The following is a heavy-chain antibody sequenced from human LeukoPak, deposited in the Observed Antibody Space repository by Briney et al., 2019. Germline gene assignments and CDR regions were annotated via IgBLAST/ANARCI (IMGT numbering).Heavy chain of an antibody. D-gene: IGHD2-21*02. J-gene: IGHJ4*02. CDR1: GFTFANHD. CDR3: AELVTLNF. V-gene: IGHV3-23*01. CDR2: VSASGSSR. Sequence: GGSLRLSCAASGFTFANHDMSWVRQAPGKGLEWVSGVSASGSSRFYADSVKGRFTASRDNSKNTLYLQMNSLRVEDTAVYYCAELVTLNFWGQGTLVTVSS.